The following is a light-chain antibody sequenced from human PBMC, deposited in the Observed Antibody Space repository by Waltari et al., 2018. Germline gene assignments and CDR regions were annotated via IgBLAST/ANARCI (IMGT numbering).Light chain of an antibody. V-gene: IGKV3-15*01. J-gene: IGKJ2*01. Sequence: EIVMTQSPGTLSVSPGEKATLSCRASQSVSSNLAWYQQKPGQSPRLLIYGASTRATGIPARFGGSCSGTDFTLTISILQSEDFAFYYCQHSDTFGQGTKLEIK. CDR2: GAS. CDR3: QHSDT. CDR1: QSVSSN.